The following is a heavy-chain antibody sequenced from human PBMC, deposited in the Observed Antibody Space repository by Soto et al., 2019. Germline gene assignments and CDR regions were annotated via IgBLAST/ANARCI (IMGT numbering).Heavy chain of an antibody. D-gene: IGHD6-13*01. CDR3: ARDLAAAGPFDC. CDR2: ISAYNGKT. J-gene: IGHJ4*02. CDR1: GYTFTNYA. V-gene: IGHV1-18*01. Sequence: QVQLVQSGAEVKKPGASVKVSCKASGYTFTNYAFSWVRQAPGQGLEWMGWISAYNGKTNYPQKLQGRVTMTTDTPTSTAYMELRSLRSDDTAVYYCARDLAAAGPFDCWGQGTLVTVSS.